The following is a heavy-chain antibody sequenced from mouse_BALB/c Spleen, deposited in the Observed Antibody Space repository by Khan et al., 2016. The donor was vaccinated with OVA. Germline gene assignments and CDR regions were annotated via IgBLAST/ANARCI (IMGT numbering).Heavy chain of an antibody. CDR3: AREGAYYRSDGWFSY. J-gene: IGHJ3*01. CDR2: TNPSNGYT. Sequence: QVQLKESGAELARPGASVKMSCKASGYTFTTYTMHWVKQRPGQGLEWIGYTNPSNGYTNYNQKFKDKSTLTADKSSSTAYMQLSSLTSDYSAVYYCAREGAYYRSDGWFSYWGQGTLVTVSA. CDR1: GYTFTTYT. V-gene: IGHV1-4*01. D-gene: IGHD2-14*01.